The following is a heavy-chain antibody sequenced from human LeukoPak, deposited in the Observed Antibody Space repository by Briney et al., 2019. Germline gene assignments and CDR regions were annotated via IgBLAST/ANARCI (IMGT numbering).Heavy chain of an antibody. D-gene: IGHD6-13*01. J-gene: IGHJ4*02. V-gene: IGHV4-39*07. CDR2: IYYSGST. CDR3: ARDQVIAAAGTFDY. CDR1: GGSISSSSYY. Sequence: SETLSLTCTVSGGSISSSSYYWGWIRQPPGKGLEWIGSIYYSGSTYYNPSLKSRVTISVDTSKNQFSLKLSSVTAADTAVYYCARDQVIAAAGTFDYWGQGTLVTVSS.